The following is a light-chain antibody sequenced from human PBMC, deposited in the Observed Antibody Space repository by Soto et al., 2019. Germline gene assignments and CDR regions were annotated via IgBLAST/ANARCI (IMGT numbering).Light chain of an antibody. J-gene: IGKJ1*01. Sequence: DIQMTQSPSSLSASVGDRVTITCRASQSISTYLNWYQQKQGKAPKLLIYAASTLQSGVPSRFSGSGSRTDFRLTISSLQPEDIAAYYCQQSSTTPRTFGQGTNVDFK. CDR3: QQSSTTPRT. CDR2: AAS. V-gene: IGKV1-39*01. CDR1: QSISTY.